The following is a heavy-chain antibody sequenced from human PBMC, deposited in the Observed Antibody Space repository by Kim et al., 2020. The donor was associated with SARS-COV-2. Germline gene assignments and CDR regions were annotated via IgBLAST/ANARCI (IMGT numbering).Heavy chain of an antibody. V-gene: IGHV4-39*07. CDR3: ARDDIAARRGWFDP. CDR2: IYYSGST. Sequence: SETLSLTCTVSGGSISSSSYYWGWIRQPPGKGLEWIGSIYYSGSTYYNPSLKSRVTISVDTSKNQFSLKLSSVTAADTAVYYCARDDIAARRGWFDPWGQGTLVTVSS. CDR1: GGSISSSSYY. J-gene: IGHJ5*02. D-gene: IGHD6-6*01.